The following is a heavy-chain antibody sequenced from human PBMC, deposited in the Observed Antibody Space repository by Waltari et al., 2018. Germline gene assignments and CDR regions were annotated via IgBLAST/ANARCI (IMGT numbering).Heavy chain of an antibody. V-gene: IGHV4-38-2*02. D-gene: IGHD3-3*01. CDR3: ARFPTDYDFWSGYLDYYYMDV. CDR1: GYSISSGSY. CDR2: IYHSGST. Sequence: QVQLQESGPGLVKPSETLSLTCTVSGYSISSGSYWGWTRQPPGKGLEWIGSIYHSGSTYYNPSLKSRVTISVDTSKNQFSLKLSSVTAADTAVYYCARFPTDYDFWSGYLDYYYMDVWGKGTTVTVSS. J-gene: IGHJ6*03.